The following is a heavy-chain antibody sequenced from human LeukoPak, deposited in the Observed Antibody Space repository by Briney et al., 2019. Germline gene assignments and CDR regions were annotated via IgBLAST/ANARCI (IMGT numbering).Heavy chain of an antibody. CDR2: ISGSSTTI. V-gene: IGHV3-48*02. Sequence: PGGSLRLSCAASGFTFSSYSMNWVRQAPGKGLEWVSYISGSSTTIKYPNSVKGRFTISRDNAKNSLYLQMNSLRDEDTAVYYCVRSDGASSDYWGQGTLVTVSS. J-gene: IGHJ4*02. CDR3: VRSDGASSDY. D-gene: IGHD4-17*01. CDR1: GFTFSSYS.